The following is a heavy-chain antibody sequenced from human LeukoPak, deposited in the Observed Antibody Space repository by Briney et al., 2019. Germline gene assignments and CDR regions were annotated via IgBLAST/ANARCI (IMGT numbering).Heavy chain of an antibody. CDR3: ARDIATIDCSGGSCSSFDP. Sequence: GASVKVSCKASGYTFTGHYVHWVRQVPGQGLEWMGWINPNSGGTNYAQKFQGRVTMTRDTSISTAYMELSRLRSDDTAVYYCARDIATIDCSGGSCSSFDPWGQGTLVTVSS. V-gene: IGHV1-2*02. J-gene: IGHJ5*02. CDR2: INPNSGGT. D-gene: IGHD2-15*01. CDR1: GYTFTGHY.